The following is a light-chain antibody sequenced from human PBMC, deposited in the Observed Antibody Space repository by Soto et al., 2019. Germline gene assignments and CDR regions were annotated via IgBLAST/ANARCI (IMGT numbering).Light chain of an antibody. V-gene: IGKV3-15*01. J-gene: IGKJ2*01. CDR2: GAS. CDR3: QQYNNWPYT. Sequence: EIVMTQSPATLSVSPGERATLPCRASQSVSSNLAWYQQKPGQAPRLLIYGASTRATGIPGRFSGSGSGTEFSLTMSSLQSEDFADYYCQQYNNWPYTCGQGTKLEIK. CDR1: QSVSSN.